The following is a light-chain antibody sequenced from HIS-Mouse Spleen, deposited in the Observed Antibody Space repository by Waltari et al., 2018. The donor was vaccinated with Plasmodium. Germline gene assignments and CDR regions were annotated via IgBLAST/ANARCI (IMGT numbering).Light chain of an antibody. Sequence: EIVLTQSPATLSLSPGERATISCRASQSVSSYLACYQQKPGQDPRLLIYDASNRATGIPARFSGSGSATDFTLTISSLEPDDFAVYYCQQRSNWPSLTFGGGTKVGIK. J-gene: IGKJ4*01. V-gene: IGKV3-11*01. CDR3: QQRSNWPSLT. CDR1: QSVSSY. CDR2: DAS.